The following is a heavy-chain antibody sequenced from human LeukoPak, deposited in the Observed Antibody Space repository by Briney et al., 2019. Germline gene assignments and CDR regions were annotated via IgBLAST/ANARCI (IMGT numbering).Heavy chain of an antibody. CDR2: ISSGSGTI. D-gene: IGHD1-26*01. V-gene: IGHV3-48*03. CDR1: GFTFNTYE. J-gene: IGHJ4*02. CDR3: ARGGSYYCLDY. Sequence: GGSLRLSCAASGFTFNTYEMNWVRQAPGKGLEWVSYISSGSGTIYYADSVKGRFTISRDNAKNSLSLQMNSLRAEDTAVYYCARGGSYYCLDYWGQGTLVTVSS.